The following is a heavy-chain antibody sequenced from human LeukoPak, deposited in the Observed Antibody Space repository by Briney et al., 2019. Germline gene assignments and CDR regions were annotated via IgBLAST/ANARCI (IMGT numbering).Heavy chain of an antibody. CDR1: GFTFSSYW. J-gene: IGHJ4*02. CDR2: INEDGSGR. V-gene: IGHV3-7*01. CDR3: ARAAGGTSRDY. D-gene: IGHD1-26*01. Sequence: GGSLRLACAVSGFTFSSYWMSWVRQAPGKGLEWLANINEDGSGRFYVDSVKGRLTISRDNAKNSLFLQMNSLRAEDTAVYYCARAAGGTSRDYWGQGTLVTVSS.